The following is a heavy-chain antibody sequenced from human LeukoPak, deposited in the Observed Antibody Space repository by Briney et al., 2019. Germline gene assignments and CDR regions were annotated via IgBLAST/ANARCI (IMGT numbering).Heavy chain of an antibody. CDR1: GFTVSSNY. CDR3: AKRHGGNSDSY. CDR2: IYSGGST. Sequence: GGSLRLSCAASGFTVSSNYMSWVRQAPGKGLEWVSVIYSGGSTYYADSVKGRFTISRDNSKNTLYLQMNSLRAEDTAVYYCAKRHGGNSDSYWGQGTLVTVSS. J-gene: IGHJ4*02. V-gene: IGHV3-53*01. D-gene: IGHD4-23*01.